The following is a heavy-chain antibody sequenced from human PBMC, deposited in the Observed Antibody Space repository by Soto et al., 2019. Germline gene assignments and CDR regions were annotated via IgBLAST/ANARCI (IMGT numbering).Heavy chain of an antibody. V-gene: IGHV1-69*01. CDR2: IIPISGTA. CDR1: GGTFSSYA. Sequence: QVQLVQSGAEVKKPGSSVKVSCKASGGTFSSYAISWVRQAPGQGLEWRGGIIPISGTANYAQKFQGRVTITADESTSTAYRELSSLRSEDTAVYYCARSQGSSTSLEIYFYYYYSMDVWGHGTTVTVSS. D-gene: IGHD2-2*01. CDR3: ARSQGSSTSLEIYFYYYYSMDV. J-gene: IGHJ6*02.